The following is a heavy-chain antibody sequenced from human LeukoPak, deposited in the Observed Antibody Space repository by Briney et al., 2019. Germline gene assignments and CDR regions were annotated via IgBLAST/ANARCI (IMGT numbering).Heavy chain of an antibody. J-gene: IGHJ6*03. CDR2: INPNSGGT. D-gene: IGHD3-10*01. Sequence: GASVKVSCKASGYTFTGYYMHWVRQAPGQGLEWMGRINPNSGGTNYAQKFQGRVTMTRDTSISTAYMELSRLRSDDTAVYYCARGGERLKSYYYYMDVWGKGTTVTVSS. V-gene: IGHV1-2*06. CDR3: ARGGERLKSYYYYMDV. CDR1: GYTFTGYY.